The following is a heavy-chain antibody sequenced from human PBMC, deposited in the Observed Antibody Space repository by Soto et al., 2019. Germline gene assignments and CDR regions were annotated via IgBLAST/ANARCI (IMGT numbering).Heavy chain of an antibody. D-gene: IGHD6-13*01. CDR2: IYYSGST. Sequence: SETLSLTCTVSGGSISSGGYYWSWIRQHPGKGLEWIGYIYYSGSTYYNPSLKSRVTISVDTSKNQFSLKLSSVTAADTAVYYCARSDTQQLVPFDYWGQGTLVTVSS. CDR3: ARSDTQQLVPFDY. CDR1: GGSISSGGYY. J-gene: IGHJ4*02. V-gene: IGHV4-31*03.